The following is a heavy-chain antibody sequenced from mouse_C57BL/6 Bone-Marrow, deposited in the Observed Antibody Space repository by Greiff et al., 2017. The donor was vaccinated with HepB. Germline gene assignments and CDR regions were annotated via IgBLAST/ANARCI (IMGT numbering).Heavy chain of an antibody. CDR2: ISYDGSN. J-gene: IGHJ4*01. CDR1: GYSITSGYY. Sequence: VQLKESGPGLVKPSQSLSLTCSVTGYSITSGYYWNWIRQFPGNKLEWMGYISYDGSNNYNPSLKNRISITRDTSKNQFFLKLNSVTTEDTATYYCAREEGDYAMDYWGQGTSVTVSS. CDR3: AREEGDYAMDY. V-gene: IGHV3-6*01.